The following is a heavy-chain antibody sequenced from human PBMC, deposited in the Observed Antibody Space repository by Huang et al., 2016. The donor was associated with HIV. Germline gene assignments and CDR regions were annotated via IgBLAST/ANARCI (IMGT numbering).Heavy chain of an antibody. V-gene: IGHV3-7*01. CDR3: ATKTAGMDI. Sequence: WVANIKQDESEKYYVDSVKGRFNISRDNARKVLFLEMDDLRVEDTAIYLCATKTAGMDIWGQGTTVTVSS. J-gene: IGHJ6*02. CDR2: IKQDESEK. D-gene: IGHD1-7*01.